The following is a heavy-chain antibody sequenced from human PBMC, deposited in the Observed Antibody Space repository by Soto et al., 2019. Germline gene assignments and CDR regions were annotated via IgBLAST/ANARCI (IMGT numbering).Heavy chain of an antibody. Sequence: SETLSLTCTVSGGSISSSSYYWGWIRQPPGKGLEWIGSIYYSGSTYYNPSLKSRVTISVDTSKNQFSLKLSSVTAADTAVYYCARHVLRFLEWLSRGGNWFDPWGQGTLVTVSS. CDR2: IYYSGST. V-gene: IGHV4-39*01. J-gene: IGHJ5*02. CDR1: GGSISSSSYY. D-gene: IGHD3-3*01. CDR3: ARHVLRFLEWLSRGGNWFDP.